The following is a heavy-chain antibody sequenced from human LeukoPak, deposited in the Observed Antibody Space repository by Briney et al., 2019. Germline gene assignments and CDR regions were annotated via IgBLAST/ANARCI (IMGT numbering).Heavy chain of an antibody. CDR1: GYSIRTGSY. CDR2: VYHSTSA. Sequence: TPETLSLTCTVSGYSIRTGSYWGWIRQPPGRGLEWIATVYHSTSAYYNPSLKSRLTISIDTSKNQLSLKLSSVTAADTAVYYCARDPSTVWGTYRPSWFDPWGQGTLVTVSS. CDR3: ARDPSTVWGTYRPSWFDP. V-gene: IGHV4-38-2*02. J-gene: IGHJ5*02. D-gene: IGHD3-16*02.